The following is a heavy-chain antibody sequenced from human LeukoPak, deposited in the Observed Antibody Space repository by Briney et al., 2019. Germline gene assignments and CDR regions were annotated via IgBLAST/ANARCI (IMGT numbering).Heavy chain of an antibody. V-gene: IGHV1-69*04. Sequence: SVKVSCKASGGTFSSYAISCVRQAPEQGLEWMGRIIPILGIADYAQKFQGRVTITADKSTSTAYMELVSLRAEDTAVYYCARVVAVAGADQFDYWGQGTLVTVSS. D-gene: IGHD6-19*01. CDR2: IIPILGIA. J-gene: IGHJ4*02. CDR3: ARVVAVAGADQFDY. CDR1: GGTFSSYA.